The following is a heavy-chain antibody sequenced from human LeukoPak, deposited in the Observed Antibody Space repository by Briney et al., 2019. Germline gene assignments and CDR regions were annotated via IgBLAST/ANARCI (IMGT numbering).Heavy chain of an antibody. CDR1: GGSISSGGYY. V-gene: IGHV4-31*03. D-gene: IGHD6-13*01. Sequence: SQTLSLTCTVSGGSISSGGYYWSWVRQHPEKGLEWIGYIYYSGTAYYNPSLKSRVTISVDTSKNQFSLKLSSVTAADTAVYYCARGTSSWYFPFDYWGQGTLVTASS. J-gene: IGHJ4*02. CDR3: ARGTSSWYFPFDY. CDR2: IYYSGTA.